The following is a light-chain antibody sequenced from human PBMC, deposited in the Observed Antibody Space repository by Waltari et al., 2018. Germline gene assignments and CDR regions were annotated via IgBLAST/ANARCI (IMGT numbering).Light chain of an antibody. CDR1: HSISTN. J-gene: IGKJ2*01. V-gene: IGKV3-15*01. Sequence: EIVMTQSPATLSVSPGERATLSCRASHSISTNLAWYQQKPGQAPRLLISGASTRATGIPGRFSGSGSGTEFTLTISSLQSEDFAIYYCQQYNNWLPYTFGQGTKLEIK. CDR3: QQYNNWLPYT. CDR2: GAS.